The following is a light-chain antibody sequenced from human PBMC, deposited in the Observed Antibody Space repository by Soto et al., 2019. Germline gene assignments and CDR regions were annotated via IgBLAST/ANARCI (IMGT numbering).Light chain of an antibody. V-gene: IGLV2-14*01. CDR1: SSDVGGYNY. CDR3: SSYTTSGTVV. CDR2: EVS. J-gene: IGLJ2*01. Sequence: QSALTQPASVSGSPGQSITISCTGTSSDVGGYNYVSWYQQNPGKAPKLMIYEVSNRPSGVSNRFSGSKSGNTASVTISGLQAEDEANYCCSSYTTSGTVVFGGGTKLTVL.